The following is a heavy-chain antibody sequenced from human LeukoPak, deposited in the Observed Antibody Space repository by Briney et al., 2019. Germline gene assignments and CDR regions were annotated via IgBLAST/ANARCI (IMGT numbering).Heavy chain of an antibody. J-gene: IGHJ4*02. D-gene: IGHD3-3*01. V-gene: IGHV4-39*07. CDR1: GGSISSGGHY. CDR2: INHSGST. Sequence: HPSETLSLTCIVSGGSISSGGHYWGWIRQPPGKGLEWIGEINHSGSTNYNPSLKSRVTISVDTSKNQFSLKLSSVTAADTAVYYCARAHQLPYDFWSGYYKPQHVFFDYWGQGTLVTVSS. CDR3: ARAHQLPYDFWSGYYKPQHVFFDY.